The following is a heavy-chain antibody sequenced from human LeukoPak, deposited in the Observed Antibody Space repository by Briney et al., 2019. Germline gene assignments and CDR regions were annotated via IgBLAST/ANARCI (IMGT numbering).Heavy chain of an antibody. J-gene: IGHJ5*02. CDR1: GFTFSSYA. CDR2: ISYDGSNK. Sequence: GGSLRLSCAASGFTFSSYAMHWVRQAPGKGLEWVAVISYDGSNKYYADSVKGRFTISRDNSKNTLYLQMNSLRAEDTAVYYCARWTCSSTNCYASWFDPWGQGTLVTVSS. CDR3: ARWTCSSTNCYASWFDP. V-gene: IGHV3-30*04. D-gene: IGHD2-2*01.